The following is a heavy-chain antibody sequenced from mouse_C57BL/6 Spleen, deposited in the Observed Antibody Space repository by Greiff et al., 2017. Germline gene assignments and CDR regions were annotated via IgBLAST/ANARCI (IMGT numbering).Heavy chain of an antibody. Sequence: QVQLQQSGPELVKPGASVKISCKASGYAFSSSWMNWVKQRPGKGLEWIGRIYPGDGDTNYNGKFKGKATLTADKSSSTAYMQLSSLTSEDSAVYFCARGGFITTVFDYWGQGSTLTVSS. CDR2: IYPGDGDT. J-gene: IGHJ2*01. CDR1: GYAFSSSW. D-gene: IGHD1-1*01. CDR3: ARGGFITTVFDY. V-gene: IGHV1-82*01.